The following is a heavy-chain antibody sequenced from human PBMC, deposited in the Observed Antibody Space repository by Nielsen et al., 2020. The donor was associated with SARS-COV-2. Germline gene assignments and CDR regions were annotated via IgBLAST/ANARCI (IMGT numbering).Heavy chain of an antibody. J-gene: IGHJ3*02. V-gene: IGHV4-59*12. CDR2: IYYSGST. CDR1: GGSISSYY. D-gene: IGHD2-2*02. CDR3: ARDPYCSSTSCYRRSFDI. Sequence: SETLSLTCTVSGGSISSYYWSWIRQPPGKGLEWIGYIYYSGSTNYNPSLKSRVTISVDTSKNQFSLKLSSVTAADTAVYYCARDPYCSSTSCYRRSFDIWGQGTMVTVSS.